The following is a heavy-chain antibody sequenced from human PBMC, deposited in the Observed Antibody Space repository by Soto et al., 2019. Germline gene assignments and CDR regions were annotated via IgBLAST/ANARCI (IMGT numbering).Heavy chain of an antibody. J-gene: IGHJ3*02. Sequence: LSLTCTVSGGSISHHYWSWIRQPAGTRLEWIGRMYVTGTTNYNPSLKNRVSMSIDTSKNQFSLKLSSVTAADTAVYYCARDGGYTGYEEGNPFDIWGQGTMVTVSS. CDR2: MYVTGTT. CDR1: GGSISHHY. V-gene: IGHV4-4*07. D-gene: IGHD5-12*01. CDR3: ARDGGYTGYEEGNPFDI.